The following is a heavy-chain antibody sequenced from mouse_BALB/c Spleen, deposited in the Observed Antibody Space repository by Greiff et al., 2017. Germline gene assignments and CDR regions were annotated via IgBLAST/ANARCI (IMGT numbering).Heavy chain of an antibody. J-gene: IGHJ3*01. CDR1: GYSFTGYN. Sequence: VHVKQSGPELEKPGASVKISCKASGYSFTGYNMNWVKQSNGKSLEWIGNIDPYYGGTSYNQKFKGKATLTVDKSSSTAYMQLKSLTSEDSAVYYCAADGYYSWFAYWGQGTLVTVSA. CDR3: AADGYYSWFAY. D-gene: IGHD2-3*01. V-gene: IGHV1-39*01. CDR2: IDPYYGGT.